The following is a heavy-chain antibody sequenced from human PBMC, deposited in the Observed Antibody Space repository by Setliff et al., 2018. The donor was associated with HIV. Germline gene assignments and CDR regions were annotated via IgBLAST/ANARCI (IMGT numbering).Heavy chain of an antibody. CDR1: GFTFSTYS. J-gene: IGHJ3*02. V-gene: IGHV3-30*02. Sequence: GGSLRLSCAASGFTFSTYSMNWVRQAPGKGLEWVSFIRYDGNNKYYTDSVKGRFTISRDNSKNTLDLQMNSLRPEDTAVYYCAKDGDYSNNLYDAFDIWGQGTMVTVSS. CDR2: IRYDGNNK. CDR3: AKDGDYSNNLYDAFDI. D-gene: IGHD3-16*01.